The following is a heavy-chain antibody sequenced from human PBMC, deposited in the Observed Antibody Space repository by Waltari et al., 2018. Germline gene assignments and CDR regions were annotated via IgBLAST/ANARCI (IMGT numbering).Heavy chain of an antibody. Sequence: QVQLVQSGAEVRKPGASVKVSCKASGHTFTSNSMHWVRQAPGKGLEWMGWINPNSGGTKYTQKFKGRVTMTRDTSISTAYMEVSRLKSDDTAVYYCARERVYGGNSDAFDIWGQGTMVTVSS. CDR3: ARERVYGGNSDAFDI. V-gene: IGHV1-2*02. CDR2: INPNSGGT. J-gene: IGHJ3*02. CDR1: GHTFTSNS. D-gene: IGHD4-17*01.